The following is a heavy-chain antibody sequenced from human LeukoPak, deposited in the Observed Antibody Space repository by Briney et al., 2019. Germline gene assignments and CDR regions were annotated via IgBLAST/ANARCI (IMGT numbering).Heavy chain of an antibody. Sequence: GGSLRLSCAASGFTFSSYSMNWVRQAPGKGLEWVSYISSSSSTIYYADSVKGRFTISRDNAKNSLYLQMNSLRAEDTAVYYCARDYRAIVVVLEYDAFDIWGQGTMVTVSS. CDR1: GFTFSSYS. CDR3: ARDYRAIVVVLEYDAFDI. D-gene: IGHD2-2*01. J-gene: IGHJ3*02. CDR2: ISSSSSTI. V-gene: IGHV3-48*04.